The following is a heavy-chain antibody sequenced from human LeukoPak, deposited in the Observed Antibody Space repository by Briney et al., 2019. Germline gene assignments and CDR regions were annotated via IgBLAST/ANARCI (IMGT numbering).Heavy chain of an antibody. J-gene: IGHJ4*02. CDR1: GFTFSSYG. V-gene: IGHV4-34*01. D-gene: IGHD4-17*01. CDR3: ARDRNTVTTLFDY. Sequence: PGGSLRLSCAASGFTFSSYGMSWIRQPPGKGLEWIGEINHSGSTNYNPSLKSRVTISVDTSKNQFSLKLSSVTAADTAVYYCARDRNTVTTLFDYWGQGTLVTVSS. CDR2: INHSGST.